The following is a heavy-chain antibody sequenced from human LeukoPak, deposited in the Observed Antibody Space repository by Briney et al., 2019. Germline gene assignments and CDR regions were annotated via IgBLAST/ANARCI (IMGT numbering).Heavy chain of an antibody. CDR2: IYYSGST. CDR3: ARLTKYYMDV. D-gene: IGHD3-3*01. J-gene: IGHJ6*03. Sequence: SETLSLTCTVSGGSISSSSYYWGWIRQPPGKGLEWIGSIYYSGSTYYNPSLKSRVTISVDTSKNQFSLKLSSVTAADTAVYYCARLTKYYMDVWGKGTTVTISS. V-gene: IGHV4-39*01. CDR1: GGSISSSSYY.